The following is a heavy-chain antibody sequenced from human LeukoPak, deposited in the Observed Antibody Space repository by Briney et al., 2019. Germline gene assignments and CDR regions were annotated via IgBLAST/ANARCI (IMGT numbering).Heavy chain of an antibody. D-gene: IGHD3-10*01. J-gene: IGHJ4*02. CDR2: ISSSSSYI. Sequence: GGSLRLSCAASGFTFSSYSMTWVRQAPGKGLEWVSSISSSSSYIYYADSVKGRFTISRDNAKNSLFLQMNSLRAEDTAVYYCARDKWFGETDYWGQGTLVTISS. CDR1: GFTFSSYS. V-gene: IGHV3-21*01. CDR3: ARDKWFGETDY.